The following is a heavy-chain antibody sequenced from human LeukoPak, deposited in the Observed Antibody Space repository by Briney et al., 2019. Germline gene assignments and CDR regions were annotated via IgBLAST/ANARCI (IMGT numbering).Heavy chain of an antibody. J-gene: IGHJ4*02. CDR3: ARDAEGDIVATTAIDY. D-gene: IGHD5-12*01. Sequence: SETLSLTCTVSGGSISSSSYYWGWIRQPPGKGLEWIGSLYHSGSTYYNPSLKSRVTISVDTSKNQFSLKLSSVTAADTAVYYCARDAEGDIVATTAIDYWGQGTLVTVSS. CDR2: LYHSGST. CDR1: GGSISSSSYY. V-gene: IGHV4-39*07.